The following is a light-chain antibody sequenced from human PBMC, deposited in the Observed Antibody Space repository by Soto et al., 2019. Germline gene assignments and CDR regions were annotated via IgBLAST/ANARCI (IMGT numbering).Light chain of an antibody. CDR2: AAS. Sequence: DIQMTQSPSSLSASVGDRVTITCRASRYIRSDLSWYQQRPGQAPKVLIYAASSLQSGVPSRFSGSGSGTDFTLTISSLQPEDFATYYCQQSYSAPPITFGQGTRLEI. V-gene: IGKV1-39*01. J-gene: IGKJ5*01. CDR1: RYIRSD. CDR3: QQSYSAPPIT.